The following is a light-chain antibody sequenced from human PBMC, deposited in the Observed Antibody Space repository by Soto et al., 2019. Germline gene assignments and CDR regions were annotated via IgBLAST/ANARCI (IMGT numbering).Light chain of an antibody. V-gene: IGKV1-39*01. CDR1: QSIGTF. J-gene: IGKJ1*01. Sequence: IQLTQGGASLSASVGDRVTITCRASQSIGTFLNWYQQKPGEAPNLLIHTSFTLYSGVPSRFSGTGSGTDFTLTIGSLQREDFATYFCQQTYGTPPTFGQGTKVDIK. CDR2: TSF. CDR3: QQTYGTPPT.